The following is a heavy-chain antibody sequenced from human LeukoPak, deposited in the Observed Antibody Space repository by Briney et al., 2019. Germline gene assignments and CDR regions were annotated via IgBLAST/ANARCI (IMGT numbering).Heavy chain of an antibody. Sequence: GGSLRLSCAASGFTFTDSFMTWIRQAPGKGLEWVSGINWNGDSIGYADSVKGRFTISRDNSKNTLYLQMNSLRAEDTAVYYCAKDLSPGTYDYWGQGTLVTVSS. J-gene: IGHJ4*02. CDR2: INWNGDSI. CDR1: GFTFTDSF. CDR3: AKDLSPGTYDY. V-gene: IGHV3-20*04. D-gene: IGHD1-1*01.